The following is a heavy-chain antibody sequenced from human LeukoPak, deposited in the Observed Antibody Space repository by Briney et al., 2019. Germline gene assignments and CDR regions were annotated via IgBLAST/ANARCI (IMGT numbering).Heavy chain of an antibody. D-gene: IGHD6-19*01. V-gene: IGHV3-7*01. CDR2: IKQDGSEK. J-gene: IGHJ5*02. Sequence: QAGGSLRLSCAASGFTFSSYWMSWVRQAPGKGLEWVANIKQDGSEKYYVDSVKGRFTISRDNAENSLHLQMNSLRAEDTAVYYCVREGGSGWYSGWFDPWGQGTLVTVSS. CDR3: VREGGSGWYSGWFDP. CDR1: GFTFSSYW.